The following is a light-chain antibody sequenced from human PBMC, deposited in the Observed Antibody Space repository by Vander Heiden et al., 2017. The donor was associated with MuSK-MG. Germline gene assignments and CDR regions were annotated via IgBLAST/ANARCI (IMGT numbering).Light chain of an antibody. J-gene: IGLJ1*01. Sequence: QAVVTQEPSLTVSPGGPVTLTCGSSTGAVTSGHYPYWFQQKPGQTPMIMIYEENKEPAGTPARFSGSLLGGKAALTLSGAQPEDEAEYYCLLSYSGDLYVFGPGTKVTVL. CDR1: TGAVTSGHY. CDR2: EEN. V-gene: IGLV7-46*01. CDR3: LLSYSGDLYV.